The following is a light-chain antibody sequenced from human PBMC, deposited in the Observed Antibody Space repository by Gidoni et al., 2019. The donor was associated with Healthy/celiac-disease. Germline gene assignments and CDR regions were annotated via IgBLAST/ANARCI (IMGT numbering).Light chain of an antibody. Sequence: DSQMGQSPSTLSASVGDRVTITYRASQSISSWLAWYQQKPGKAPKLLIYKSSSLESGVPSSFIGSVSGTEFTLTISSLQPDDFATQYCQQYNSHSWTFGQGTKVEIK. J-gene: IGKJ1*01. CDR2: KSS. V-gene: IGKV1-5*03. CDR1: QSISSW. CDR3: QQYNSHSWT.